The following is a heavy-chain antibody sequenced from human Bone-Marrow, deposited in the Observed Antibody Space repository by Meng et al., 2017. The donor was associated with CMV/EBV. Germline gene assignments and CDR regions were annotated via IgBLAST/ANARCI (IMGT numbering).Heavy chain of an antibody. J-gene: IGHJ4*02. CDR3: ARGVWELQEGYYFDY. V-gene: IGHV5-51*01. Sequence: GESLKISCKVSGYSFTSYWIGWVRQMPGKGLEWMGIIYPGDSNTRYSPSFQGQVTISADKSISTAYLQWSSLKASDTAMYYCARGVWELQEGYYFDYWGQGTLVTVSS. CDR1: GYSFTSYW. D-gene: IGHD1-26*01. CDR2: IYPGDSNT.